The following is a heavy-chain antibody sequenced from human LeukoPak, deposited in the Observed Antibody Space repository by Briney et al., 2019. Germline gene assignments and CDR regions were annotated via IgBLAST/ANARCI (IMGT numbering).Heavy chain of an antibody. V-gene: IGHV3-30*18. J-gene: IGHJ4*02. Sequence: GGSLRLSCAASGFTFSSYGMHWVRQAPGKGLEWVAVISYDGSNKYYADSVKGRFTISRDNSKNTLYLQMNSLRAEDTAVYYCAKDRGYWGQGTLVTVSS. CDR1: GFTFSSYG. CDR3: AKDRGY. CDR2: ISYDGSNK.